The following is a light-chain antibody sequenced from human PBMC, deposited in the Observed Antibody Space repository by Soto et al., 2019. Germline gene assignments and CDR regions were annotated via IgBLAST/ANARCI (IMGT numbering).Light chain of an antibody. CDR2: EVT. Sequence: QSALTQPPSASGSPGQSVTISCTGASSDVGGYNYVSWYQQHPGKAPQLMIYEVTKRPSGVPDRFSGSNSGNTASLTVSGLQPEDEADYSCSSYAGGNNAYVFGTGTKLTVL. J-gene: IGLJ1*01. V-gene: IGLV2-8*01. CDR1: SSDVGGYNY. CDR3: SSYAGGNNAYV.